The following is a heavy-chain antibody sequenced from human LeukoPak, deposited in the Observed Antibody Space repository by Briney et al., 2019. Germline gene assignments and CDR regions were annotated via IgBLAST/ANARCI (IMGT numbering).Heavy chain of an antibody. CDR3: AKRIATAGKHYFDN. CDR1: GFTFSSYS. CDR2: ISSSSSTI. J-gene: IGHJ4*02. V-gene: IGHV3-48*01. Sequence: PGGSLRLSCAASGFTFSSYSTNWVRQAPGKGQEWVSYISSSSSTIHYADSVKGRFTISRDNAKNSLYLQMNSLRAEDTAVYYCAKRIATAGKHYFDNWGQGTLVTVSS. D-gene: IGHD6-13*01.